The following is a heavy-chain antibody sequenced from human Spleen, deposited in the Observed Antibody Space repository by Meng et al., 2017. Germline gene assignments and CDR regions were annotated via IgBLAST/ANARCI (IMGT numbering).Heavy chain of an antibody. V-gene: IGHV4-59*01. CDR3: ARGNGDYVDY. J-gene: IGHJ4*02. CDR2: LYYSGST. Sequence: QGQLQESGPGLVKPSETLSLTCTVSGGSLSPYYWSWVRQPPGKGLEWIGYLYYSGSTNYNPSLKSRVTISVDTSKNQFSLKLSSVTAADTAVYYCARGNGDYVDYWGQGTLVTVSS. CDR1: GGSLSPYY. D-gene: IGHD1-1*01.